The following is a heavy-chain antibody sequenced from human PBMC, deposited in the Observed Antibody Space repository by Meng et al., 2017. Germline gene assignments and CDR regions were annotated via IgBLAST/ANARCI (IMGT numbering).Heavy chain of an antibody. Sequence: GESLKISCAASGFTFSSYAMSWVRQAPGKGLEYVSAISSNGGSTYYANSVKGRFTISRDNSKNTLYLQMGSLRAEDMAVYYCARGLQGYYDSSGYDAPFFDIWGQGTMVTVSS. J-gene: IGHJ3*02. CDR1: GFTFSSYA. V-gene: IGHV3-64*01. CDR3: ARGLQGYYDSSGYDAPFFDI. CDR2: ISSNGGST. D-gene: IGHD3-22*01.